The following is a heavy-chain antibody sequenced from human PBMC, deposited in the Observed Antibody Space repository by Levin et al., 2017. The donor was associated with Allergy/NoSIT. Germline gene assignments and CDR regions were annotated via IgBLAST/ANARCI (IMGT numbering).Heavy chain of an antibody. J-gene: IGHJ3*02. V-gene: IGHV1-69*13. CDR3: AREVVHYYDNPARTKPDAFDI. CDR1: GGTFSSYA. CDR2: IIPIFGTA. D-gene: IGHD3-22*01. Sequence: GASVKVSCKASGGTFSSYAISWVRQAPGQGLEWMGGIIPIFGTANYAQKFQGRVTITADESTSTAYMELSSLRSEDTAVYYCAREVVHYYDNPARTKPDAFDIWGQGTMVTVSS.